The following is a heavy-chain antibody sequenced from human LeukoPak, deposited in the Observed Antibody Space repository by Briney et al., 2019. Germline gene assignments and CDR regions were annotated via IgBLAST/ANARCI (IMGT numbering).Heavy chain of an antibody. CDR1: GYTFIGYY. V-gene: IGHV1-2*02. CDR3: ARGSDIVVIDI. CDR2: INPNSGGT. D-gene: IGHD2-2*01. Sequence: ASVKVSCKAPGYTFIGYYMHWVRQAPGQGLEWMGWINPNSGGTNYAQKFQGRVTMTRDTSIRTAYMELSRLSSDDTAVYYCARGSDIVVIDIWGQGTMVTVSS. J-gene: IGHJ3*02.